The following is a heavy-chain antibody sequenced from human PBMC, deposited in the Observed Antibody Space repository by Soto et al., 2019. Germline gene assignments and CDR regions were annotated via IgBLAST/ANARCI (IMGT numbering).Heavy chain of an antibody. V-gene: IGHV5-51*01. Sequence: GESLKISCNGSVYSFTSYWIGWVRQMPGKGLEWMGIIYPGDSDTRYSPSFQGQVTISADKSISTAYLQWSSLKASDTAMYYCARPNYYDKEDAFDIWGQGTMVTVSS. CDR2: IYPGDSDT. CDR1: VYSFTSYW. J-gene: IGHJ3*02. CDR3: ARPNYYDKEDAFDI. D-gene: IGHD3-22*01.